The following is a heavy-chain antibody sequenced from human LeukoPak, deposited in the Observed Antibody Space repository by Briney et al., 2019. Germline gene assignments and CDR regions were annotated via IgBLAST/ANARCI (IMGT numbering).Heavy chain of an antibody. CDR3: SGAFSAPLPL. CDR2: ISRIDRTI. Sequence: PGGSLRLSCAASGFTFSSYVKNGVRQAPGKGREWVSCISRIDRTIYHPTSLQGRFTNSRDNARNSLHLQMNRLRDEDPAGYYRSGAFSAPLPLWGRGTLVTVSS. D-gene: IGHD3-3*02. V-gene: IGHV3-48*02. J-gene: IGHJ2*01. CDR1: GFTFSSYV.